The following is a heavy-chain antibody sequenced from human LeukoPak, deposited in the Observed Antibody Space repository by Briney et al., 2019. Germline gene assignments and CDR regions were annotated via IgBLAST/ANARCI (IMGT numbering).Heavy chain of an antibody. CDR3: ARVYCSSTSCYSEIPSNWFDP. V-gene: IGHV3-7*01. D-gene: IGHD2-2*01. Sequence: GGSLSLYCAASGFTFSSYWMSWVRQAPGKGLEWVANIKQDGSEKYYVDSVRGRFTISRDNAKNSLYLQMNSLRAEDTAVYYCARVYCSSTSCYSEIPSNWFDPWGQGTLVTVST. CDR2: IKQDGSEK. J-gene: IGHJ5*02. CDR1: GFTFSSYW.